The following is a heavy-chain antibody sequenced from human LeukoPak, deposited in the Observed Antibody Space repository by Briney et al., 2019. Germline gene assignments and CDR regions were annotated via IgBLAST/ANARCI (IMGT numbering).Heavy chain of an antibody. CDR2: IYYSGST. CDR1: GGSISSSSYY. D-gene: IGHD3-10*01. Sequence: SETLSLTCTVSGGSISSSSYYWSWIRQPPGKGLEWIGYIYYSGSTYYKPSLKSRATISVDTSKNQFSLKLSSVTAADTAVYYCARGGYYGSGNDFRFDPWGQGTLVTVSS. J-gene: IGHJ5*02. CDR3: ARGGYYGSGNDFRFDP. V-gene: IGHV4-61*01.